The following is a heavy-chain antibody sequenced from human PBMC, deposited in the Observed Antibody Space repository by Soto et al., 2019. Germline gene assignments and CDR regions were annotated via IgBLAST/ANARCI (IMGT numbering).Heavy chain of an antibody. CDR3: ARGGWKLFDY. CDR2: FYYSGST. D-gene: IGHD6-19*01. V-gene: IGHV4-59*01. CDR1: GGSISSYY. J-gene: IGHJ4*02. Sequence: QVQLQESGPGLVKPSETLSLTCTVSGGSISSYYWSWIRQPPGKGLEWIGYFYYSGSTNYNPSLTSRVPISVDTSKNPFSLKLSSVTAADTAVYYCARGGWKLFDYWGQGTLVTVSS.